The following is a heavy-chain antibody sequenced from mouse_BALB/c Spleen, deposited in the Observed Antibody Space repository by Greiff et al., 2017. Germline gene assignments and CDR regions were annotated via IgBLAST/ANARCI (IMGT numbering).Heavy chain of an antibody. V-gene: IGHV5-17*02. D-gene: IGHD2-4*01. Sequence: DVMLVESGGGLVQPGGSRKLSCAASGFTFSSFGMHWVRQAPEKGLEWVAYISSGSSTIYYADTVKGRFTISRDNPKNTLFLQMTSLRSEDTAMYYCARSMITTVMDYWGQGTSVTVSS. CDR2: ISSGSSTI. CDR3: ARSMITTVMDY. J-gene: IGHJ4*01. CDR1: GFTFSSFG.